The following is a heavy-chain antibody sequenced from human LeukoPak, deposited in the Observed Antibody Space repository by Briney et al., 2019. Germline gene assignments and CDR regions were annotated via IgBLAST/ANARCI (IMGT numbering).Heavy chain of an antibody. CDR3: ARVGYSSSSDH. CDR1: GGTFSSYA. Sequence: GSSVKVSCKASGGTFSSYAISWVRQAPGQGLEWMGWMNPNSGNTGYAQKFQGRVTITRNTSISTAYMELSSLRSEDTAVYYCARVGYSSSSDHWGRGTLVTVSS. CDR2: MNPNSGNT. V-gene: IGHV1-8*03. D-gene: IGHD6-6*01. J-gene: IGHJ5*02.